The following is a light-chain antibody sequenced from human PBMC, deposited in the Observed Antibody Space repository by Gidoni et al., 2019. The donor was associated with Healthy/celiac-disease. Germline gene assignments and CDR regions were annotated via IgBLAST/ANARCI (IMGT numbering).Light chain of an antibody. CDR3: MQALQTPPT. J-gene: IGKJ5*01. CDR1: QSLLHSNGYNY. V-gene: IGKV2-28*01. Sequence: PLSLPVTPGEPASISCRSSQSLLHSNGYNYLDWYLQKPGQSPQLLIYLGSNRASGVPDRFSGSGSGTDFTLKISRVEAEDVGVYYCMQALQTPPTFXQXTRLEIK. CDR2: LGS.